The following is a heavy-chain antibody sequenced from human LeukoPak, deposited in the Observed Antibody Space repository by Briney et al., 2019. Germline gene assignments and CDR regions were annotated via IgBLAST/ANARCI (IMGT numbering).Heavy chain of an antibody. V-gene: IGHV4-59*08. CDR3: ARRYSSGSLDY. J-gene: IGHJ4*02. CDR2: IYYSGRT. Sequence: SETLSLTCTVSGGSISSYYWSWIRQPPGKGLEWIGYIYYSGRTNYNPSLKSRVTISVDTSKNQFSLKLSSVTAADTAVYYCARRYSSGSLDYWGQGTLVTVSS. D-gene: IGHD6-19*01. CDR1: GGSISSYY.